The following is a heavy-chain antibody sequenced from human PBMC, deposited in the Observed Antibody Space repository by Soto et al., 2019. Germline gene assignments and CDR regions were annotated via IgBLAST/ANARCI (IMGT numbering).Heavy chain of an antibody. CDR2: INPNNGNT. J-gene: IGHJ6*03. Sequence: EASVKVSCKASGYTFTSYGISWVRQAPGQGPEWMGWINPNNGNTGYAQKFQGRVTMTRNTSISTAYMELSSLRSEDTAVYYCARGLSDILIYMDVWGKGTTVTVSS. V-gene: IGHV1-8*02. CDR1: GYTFTSYG. CDR3: ARGLSDILIYMDV. D-gene: IGHD3-9*01.